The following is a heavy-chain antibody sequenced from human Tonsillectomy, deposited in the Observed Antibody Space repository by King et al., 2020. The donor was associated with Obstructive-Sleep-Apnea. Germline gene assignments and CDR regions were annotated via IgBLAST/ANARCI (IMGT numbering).Heavy chain of an antibody. Sequence: VQLQESGPGLAKPSETLSLTCTVSGGSIRSSTYYWTWIRQPPGKGLEWIATMYYSVDTYYNPSLKSRVTISVDTSKNQFSLKLSSVTAADTAVYFCAGTTYGLFFDYWGLGTLVTVSS. J-gene: IGHJ4*02. CDR3: AGTTYGLFFDY. D-gene: IGHD3-3*01. CDR1: GGSIRSSTYY. CDR2: MYYSVDT. V-gene: IGHV4-39*07.